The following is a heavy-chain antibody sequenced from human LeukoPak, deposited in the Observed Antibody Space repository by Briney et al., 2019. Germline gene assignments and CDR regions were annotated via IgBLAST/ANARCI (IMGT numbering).Heavy chain of an antibody. CDR1: GFTFSSYW. D-gene: IGHD4-11*01. CDR2: IREDGSEK. CDR3: AKVLSGVTKAFDI. V-gene: IGHV3-7*01. J-gene: IGHJ3*02. Sequence: PGGSLRLSCATSGFTFSSYWMSWVRQAPGKGLEWVANIREDGSEKYYVNSVKGRFTLSRDNSKNTLYLQMNSLRAEDTAGYYCAKVLSGVTKAFDIWGQGTLVTVSS.